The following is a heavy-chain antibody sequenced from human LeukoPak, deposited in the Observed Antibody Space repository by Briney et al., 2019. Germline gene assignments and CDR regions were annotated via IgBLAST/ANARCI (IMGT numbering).Heavy chain of an antibody. D-gene: IGHD3-10*01. Sequence: ASVKVSCKASGYTFTGYYMHWVRQAPGQGLEWMGWVNPNSGGTNYAQKLQGRVTMTTDTSTSTAYMELRSLRSDDTAVYYCANYYGSGSYAFDIWGQGTMVTVSS. V-gene: IGHV1-2*02. CDR2: VNPNSGGT. CDR1: GYTFTGYY. J-gene: IGHJ3*02. CDR3: ANYYGSGSYAFDI.